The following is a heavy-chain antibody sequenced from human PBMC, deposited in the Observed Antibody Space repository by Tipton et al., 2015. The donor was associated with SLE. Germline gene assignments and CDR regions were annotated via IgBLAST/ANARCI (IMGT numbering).Heavy chain of an antibody. J-gene: IGHJ4*02. CDR1: GGSITNYY. Sequence: TLSLTCTVSGGSITNYYWGWVRQPAGKGLEWIGRICCGGSTKYNPSRDSRVSLSVDASKDQFSLKLSSVTAADTAVYYCARGGGSYYDYWGQGRLVTVSS. CDR2: ICCGGST. CDR3: ARGGGSYYDY. V-gene: IGHV4-4*07. D-gene: IGHD1-26*01.